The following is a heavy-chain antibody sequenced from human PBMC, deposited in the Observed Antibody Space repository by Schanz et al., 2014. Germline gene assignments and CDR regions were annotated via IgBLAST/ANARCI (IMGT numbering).Heavy chain of an antibody. CDR1: GITFSDYY. Sequence: VQLVESGGGVVRPGGSLRLSCAASGITFSDYYMAWIRQAPGKGLEWVSHISGSSIHKNYADSVKGRFSISRDNGETSVYLQINSLRVEYTAVYYCARDRDFDYWGQGTLVTVSS. CDR2: ISGSSIHK. J-gene: IGHJ4*02. V-gene: IGHV3-11*06. CDR3: ARDRDFDY.